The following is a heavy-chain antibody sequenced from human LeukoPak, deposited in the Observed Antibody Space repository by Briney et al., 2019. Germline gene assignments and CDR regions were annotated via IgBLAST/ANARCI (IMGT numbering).Heavy chain of an antibody. CDR2: ISSSASTI. CDR1: GFTFSDYY. CDR3: ARGSTSWHNYYYHMDV. D-gene: IGHD2-2*01. J-gene: IGHJ6*03. V-gene: IGHV3-11*04. Sequence: GGSLRLSCAASGFTFSDYYMSWIRQAPGKGLEWVSYISSSASTIYYADSVKGRFTISRDNDKNSLYLQMNSMRAEDTAVYYCARGSTSWHNYYYHMDVWGMGTTVIVSS.